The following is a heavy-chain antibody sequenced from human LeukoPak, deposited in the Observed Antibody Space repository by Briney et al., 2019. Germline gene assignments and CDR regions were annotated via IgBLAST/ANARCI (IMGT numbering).Heavy chain of an antibody. V-gene: IGHV3-9*01. Sequence: GRSLRLSCAASGFTFDDYAMHWVRQAPGKGLEWVSGISWNSGSIGYADSAKGRFTISRDNAKNSLYLQMNSLRAEDTALYYCAKDIRVTIFGVVQGGAFDVWGQGTMVTVSS. J-gene: IGHJ3*01. CDR2: ISWNSGSI. CDR1: GFTFDDYA. CDR3: AKDIRVTIFGVVQGGAFDV. D-gene: IGHD3-3*01.